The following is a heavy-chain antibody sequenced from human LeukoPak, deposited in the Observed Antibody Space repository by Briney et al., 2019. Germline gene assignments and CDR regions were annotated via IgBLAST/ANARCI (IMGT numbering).Heavy chain of an antibody. V-gene: IGHV3-48*02. CDR2: ISRSSSTI. Sequence: PGGSLRLSCAASGFTFSTYTMNWVRQAPGKGLEWVSYISRSSSTIYYADSVKGQFTVSRDNAKNSLYLQMNSLRDEDTAVYYCARDRAAAAREIEYWGQGTLVTVSS. J-gene: IGHJ4*02. D-gene: IGHD6-13*01. CDR3: ARDRAAAAREIEY. CDR1: GFTFSTYT.